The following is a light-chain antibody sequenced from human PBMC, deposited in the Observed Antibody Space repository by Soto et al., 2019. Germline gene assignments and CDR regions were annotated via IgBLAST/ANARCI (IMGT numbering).Light chain of an antibody. CDR1: ERIYSAY. Sequence: EIVLTQSPGTLSLSRGERATLSCRASERIYSAYLGWYQQKPGQAPRLLIYDASNRATGIPARFSGSGSGTDFTLTISSLEPEDFAVYYCQQRSNWPPWTFGQGTKVDIK. CDR3: QQRSNWPPWT. CDR2: DAS. J-gene: IGKJ1*01. V-gene: IGKV3-11*01.